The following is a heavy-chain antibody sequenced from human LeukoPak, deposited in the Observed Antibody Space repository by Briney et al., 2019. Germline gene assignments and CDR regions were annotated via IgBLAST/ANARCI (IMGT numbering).Heavy chain of an antibody. CDR3: ARGLLAAAGLYYYCYYMDV. CDR2: MNPNSGNT. V-gene: IGHV1-8*01. CDR1: GYTFTSYD. J-gene: IGHJ6*03. Sequence: ASVKVSCKASGYTFTSYDINWVRQATGPGLEWMGWMNPNSGNTGYAQKFQGRVTMTRNTSISTAYMELSSLRSEDTAVDYCARGLLAAAGLYYYCYYMDVWGKGTTVTVSS. D-gene: IGHD6-13*01.